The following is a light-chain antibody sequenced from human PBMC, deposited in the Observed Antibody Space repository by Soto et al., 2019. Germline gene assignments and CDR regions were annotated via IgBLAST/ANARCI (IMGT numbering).Light chain of an antibody. CDR2: RTS. J-gene: IGKJ4*01. V-gene: IGKV3-15*01. CDR3: QQYNNWPRAT. Sequence: GMTQSPATLSVSPGERATLSCRASQSISSHLAWYQQKPGQAPRLLMFRTSSRATGFPARFSGSGSGTEFNLTISSLQSEDFGVYYCQQYNNWPRATFGGGTKVEIK. CDR1: QSISSH.